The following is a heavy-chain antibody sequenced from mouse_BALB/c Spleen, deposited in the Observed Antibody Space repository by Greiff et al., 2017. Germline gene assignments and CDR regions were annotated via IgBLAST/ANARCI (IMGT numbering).Heavy chain of an antibody. V-gene: IGHV1S56*01. CDR2: IYPGNVNT. Sequence: VQLVESGPELVKPGASVRISRKASGYTFTSYYIHWVKQRPGQELEWIGWIYPGNVNTKYNEKFKGKATLTADKSSSTAYMQLSSLTSEDSAVYFCARGDYGRSMDYWGQGTSVTVSS. D-gene: IGHD1-1*01. CDR3: ARGDYGRSMDY. CDR1: GYTFTSYY. J-gene: IGHJ4*01.